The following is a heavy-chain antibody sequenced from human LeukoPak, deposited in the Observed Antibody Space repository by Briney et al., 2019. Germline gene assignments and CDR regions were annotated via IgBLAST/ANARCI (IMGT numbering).Heavy chain of an antibody. J-gene: IGHJ6*02. CDR2: ISGSGGST. Sequence: GGSLRLSCAASGFTFSSYAMSWVRQAPGKGLEWVSAISGSGGSTYYADSVKGRFTISRDNSKSTLYLQMNSLRAEDTAVYYCAKDAAAAVGLGYYYYGMDVWGQGTTVTVSS. D-gene: IGHD6-13*01. CDR3: AKDAAAAVGLGYYYYGMDV. CDR1: GFTFSSYA. V-gene: IGHV3-23*01.